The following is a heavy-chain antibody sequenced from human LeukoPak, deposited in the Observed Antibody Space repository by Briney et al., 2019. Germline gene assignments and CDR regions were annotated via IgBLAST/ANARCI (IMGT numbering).Heavy chain of an antibody. D-gene: IGHD5-18*01. V-gene: IGHV3-23*01. CDR3: AKAGYSYGYGYNWFDP. CDR2: ISGSGGST. J-gene: IGHJ5*02. CDR1: GLTFGSYA. Sequence: GGSLRLSCAASGLTFGSYAMSWVRQAPGKGLEWVSAISGSGGSTYYADSVKGRFTISRDNSKNTLYLQMNSLRAEDTAVYYCAKAGYSYGYGYNWFDPWGQGTLVTVSS.